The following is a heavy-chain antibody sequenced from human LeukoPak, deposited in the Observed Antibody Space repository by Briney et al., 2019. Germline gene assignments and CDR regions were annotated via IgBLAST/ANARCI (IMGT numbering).Heavy chain of an antibody. CDR2: MNHNSGNT. CDR1: GYTFTSYD. J-gene: IGHJ4*02. Sequence: ASVKVSCKASGYTFTSYDINWVRQATGQGLEGMGGMNHNSGNTGYAQKFHGRVTITSNTPVSTPYMELTILQAEDSAADYCARGLGGNWGQGTLVTVSS. CDR3: ARGLGGN. V-gene: IGHV1-8*03.